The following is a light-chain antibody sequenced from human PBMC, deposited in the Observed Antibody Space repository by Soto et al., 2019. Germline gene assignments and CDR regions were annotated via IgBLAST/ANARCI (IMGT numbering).Light chain of an antibody. Sequence: QCVLTQPPSVSGAPGQRVSISCTGSSSNIGAGYDVHWYQHLPGTAPKLLIYANNNRPSGVPDRFSGSKSGTSASLAITGLQAEDEADYYCQSYDSSRSPLYVFGTGTKVTVL. CDR3: QSYDSSRSPLYV. J-gene: IGLJ1*01. V-gene: IGLV1-40*01. CDR2: ANN. CDR1: SSNIGAGYD.